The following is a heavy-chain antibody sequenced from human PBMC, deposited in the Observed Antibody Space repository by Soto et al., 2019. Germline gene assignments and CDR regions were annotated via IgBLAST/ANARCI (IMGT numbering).Heavy chain of an antibody. CDR2: ISADGSEK. Sequence: GGSLRLSCAASGFTFSYSWMNWVRQAPGKGLEWVAYISADGSEKMHVASVTGRFTISRDNAKNSLLLEMNNLRAEDTAVYYCPRTPRLLDSWGLASLVTVSS. V-gene: IGHV3-7*01. CDR1: GFTFSYSW. CDR3: PRTPRLLDS. D-gene: IGHD6-6*01. J-gene: IGHJ4*02.